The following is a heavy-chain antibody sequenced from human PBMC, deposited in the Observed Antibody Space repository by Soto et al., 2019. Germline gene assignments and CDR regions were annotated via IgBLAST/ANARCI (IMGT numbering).Heavy chain of an antibody. CDR1: SGSISSSNW. CDR2: VYHSGST. CDR3: ARIWISDCSGGSCYSAAFDI. D-gene: IGHD2-15*01. Sequence: QVQLQESGPGLVKPSGTLSLTCAVSSGSISSSNWWSWVRQPPGKGLEWIGEVYHSGSTNDNPSLKSRVTISVDKSKNQFSLKLSSVTAADTAVYYCARIWISDCSGGSCYSAAFDIWGQGTMVTVSS. J-gene: IGHJ3*02. V-gene: IGHV4-4*02.